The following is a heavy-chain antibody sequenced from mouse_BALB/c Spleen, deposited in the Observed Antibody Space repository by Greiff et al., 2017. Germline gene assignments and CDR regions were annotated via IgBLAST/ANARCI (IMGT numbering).Heavy chain of an antibody. CDR3: ASEGATGDY. V-gene: IGHV14-3*02. D-gene: IGHD3-1*01. CDR1: GYTFTSYW. CDR2: IDPANGNT. Sequence: EVQLQQPGAELVKPGASVKLSCKASGYTFTSYWMHWVKQRPEQGLEWIGRIDPANGNTKYDPKFQGKATITADTSSNTAYLQLSSLTSEDTAVYYCASEGATGDYWGQGTTLTVSS. J-gene: IGHJ2*01.